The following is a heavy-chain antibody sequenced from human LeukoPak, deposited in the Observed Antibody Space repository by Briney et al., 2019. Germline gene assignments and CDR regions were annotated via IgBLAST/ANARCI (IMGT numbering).Heavy chain of an antibody. CDR3: ARDASGPTGYSSGWPYYYMDV. CDR2: INPNSGGT. J-gene: IGHJ6*03. V-gene: IGHV1-2*02. CDR1: GGTFSSYA. D-gene: IGHD6-19*01. Sequence: ASVKVSCKASGGTFSSYAISWVRQAPGQGLEWMGWINPNSGGTNYAQKFQGRVTMTRDTSISTAYMELSRLRSDDTAVYYCARDASGPTGYSSGWPYYYMDVWGKGTTVTVSS.